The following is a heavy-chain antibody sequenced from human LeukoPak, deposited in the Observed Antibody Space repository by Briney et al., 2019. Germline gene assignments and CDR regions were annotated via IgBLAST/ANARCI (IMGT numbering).Heavy chain of an antibody. CDR2: INPNSGGT. D-gene: IGHD1-26*01. CDR1: GYTFTGYY. J-gene: IGHJ5*02. Sequence: GASVKVSCKASGYTFTGYYMHWVRQAPGQGLEWMGWINPNSGGTNYAQKFQGRVTMTRDTSISTAYMELSRLRSDDTAVYYCARDLYSGSYYVTNWFDPWGQGTLVTVSS. V-gene: IGHV1-2*02. CDR3: ARDLYSGSYYVTNWFDP.